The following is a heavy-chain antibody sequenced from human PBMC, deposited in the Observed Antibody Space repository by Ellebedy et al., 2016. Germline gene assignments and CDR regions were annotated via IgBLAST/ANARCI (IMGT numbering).Heavy chain of an antibody. CDR1: GFTFSSYW. CDR3: ARVDIVATITLNYYYGMDV. D-gene: IGHD5-12*01. Sequence: GGSLRLSXAASGFTFSSYWMSWVRQAPGKGLEWVANIKQDGSEKYYVDSVKGRFTISRDNAKNSLYLQMNSLRAEDTAVYYCARVDIVATITLNYYYGMDVWGQGTTVTVSS. V-gene: IGHV3-7*03. J-gene: IGHJ6*02. CDR2: IKQDGSEK.